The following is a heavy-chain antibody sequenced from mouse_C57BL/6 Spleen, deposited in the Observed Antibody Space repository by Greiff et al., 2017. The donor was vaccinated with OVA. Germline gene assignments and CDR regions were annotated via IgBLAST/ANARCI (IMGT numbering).Heavy chain of an antibody. CDR1: GFNIKNTY. V-gene: IGHV14-3*01. D-gene: IGHD1-1*01. CDR2: IDPANGNT. Sequence: VQLKESVAELVRPGASVKLSCTASGFNIKNTYMHWVKQRPEQGLEWIGRIDPANGNTKYAPKFQGKATITADTSSNTAYLQLSSLTSEDTAIYYCARDHGSSYWYFDVWGTGTTVTVSS. CDR3: ARDHGSSYWYFDV. J-gene: IGHJ1*03.